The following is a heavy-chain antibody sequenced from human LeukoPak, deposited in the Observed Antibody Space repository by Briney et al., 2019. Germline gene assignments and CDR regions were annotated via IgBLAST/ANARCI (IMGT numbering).Heavy chain of an antibody. V-gene: IGHV1-69*05. Sequence: GASVKVSCKASGGTFSSYAISWVRQAPGQGLEWMGGIIPIFGTANYAQKFQGRVTITTDESTSTAYMELSSLRSEDTAVYYCASRPARYCGGDCYADYWGQGTLVTVSS. D-gene: IGHD2-21*02. CDR2: IIPIFGTA. CDR1: GGTFSSYA. J-gene: IGHJ4*02. CDR3: ASRPARYCGGDCYADY.